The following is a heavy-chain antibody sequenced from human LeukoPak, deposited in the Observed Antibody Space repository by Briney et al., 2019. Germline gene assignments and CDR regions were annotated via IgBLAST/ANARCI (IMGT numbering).Heavy chain of an antibody. CDR1: GSSFTSYR. CDR2: IYPGDSDT. V-gene: IGHV5-51*01. D-gene: IGHD3-10*01. CDR3: ARAPHYYGSGSYYNEGAFDI. Sequence: GASLQISCKGSGSSFTSYRIGGGRPLPGKGLEGMGIIYPGDSDTRYSPSFQGQVTISADKSISTAYLQWSSLKASDTAMYYCARAPHYYGSGSYYNEGAFDIWGQGTMVTVSS. J-gene: IGHJ3*02.